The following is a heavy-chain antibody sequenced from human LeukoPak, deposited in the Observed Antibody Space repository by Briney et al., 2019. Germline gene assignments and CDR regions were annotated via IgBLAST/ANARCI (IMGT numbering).Heavy chain of an antibody. CDR2: ISSSSSNI. CDR1: GFTFSDYS. D-gene: IGHD6-13*01. CDR3: ARAYYSSSWYGDY. Sequence: GGSLRLSCAASGFTFSDYSMNWVRQAPGKGLEWVSSISSSSSNIYYADSVKGRFTISRDNAKNSVYLQMNSLRAEDTAVYYCARAYYSSSWYGDYWGQGTLVTVSS. J-gene: IGHJ4*02. V-gene: IGHV3-21*01.